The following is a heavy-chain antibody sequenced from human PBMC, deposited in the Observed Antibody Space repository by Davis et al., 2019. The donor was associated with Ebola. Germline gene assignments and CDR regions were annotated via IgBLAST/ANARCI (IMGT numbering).Heavy chain of an antibody. Sequence: GGSLRLSCAASGFTFNIFDMHWVRQAPGRGLEWVAFVRSHGSDDHYADSVKGRFTISRDNSKNTLYLQMNSLRPEDTAVYYCARDSDDYCFDYLGQGTLVTVSS. CDR1: GFTFNIFD. J-gene: IGHJ4*02. V-gene: IGHV3-30*02. D-gene: IGHD2-21*02. CDR3: ARDSDDYCFDY. CDR2: VRSHGSDD.